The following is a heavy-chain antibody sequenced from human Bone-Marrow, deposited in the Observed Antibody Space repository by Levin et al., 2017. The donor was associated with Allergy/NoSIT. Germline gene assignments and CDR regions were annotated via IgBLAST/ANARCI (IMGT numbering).Heavy chain of an antibody. CDR2: FDPEDGET. J-gene: IGHJ6*02. CDR1: GYTLTELS. D-gene: IGHD5-12*01. Sequence: ASVKVSCKVSGYTLTELSMHWVRQAPGKGLEWMGGFDPEDGETIYAQKFQGRVTMTEDTSTDTAYMELSSLRSEDTAVYYCATRGGYDSQPNYYYGMDAWGQGTTVTVSS. CDR3: ATRGGYDSQPNYYYGMDA. V-gene: IGHV1-24*01.